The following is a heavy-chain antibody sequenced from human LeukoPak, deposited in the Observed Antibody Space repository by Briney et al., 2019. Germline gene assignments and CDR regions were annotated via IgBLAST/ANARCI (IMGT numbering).Heavy chain of an antibody. Sequence: GGSLRLSCAASGFTVSSNYMSWVRQAPGKGLEWVSYISSSGSTIYYADSVKGRFTISRDNAKNSLYLQMNSLRAEDTAVYYCARDLNIVVVTAFDYWGQGTLVTVSS. V-gene: IGHV3-11*04. CDR3: ARDLNIVVVTAFDY. CDR2: ISSSGSTI. J-gene: IGHJ4*02. D-gene: IGHD2-21*02. CDR1: GFTVSSNY.